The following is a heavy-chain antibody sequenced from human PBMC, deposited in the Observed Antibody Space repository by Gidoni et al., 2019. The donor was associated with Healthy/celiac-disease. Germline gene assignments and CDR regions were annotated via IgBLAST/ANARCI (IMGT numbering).Heavy chain of an antibody. Sequence: QVQLQQWGAGLLKPSETLSLTCAVYGGSCSGYYWSWIRQPPGKGLEWIGEINHSGSTNYNPSLKSRVTISVDTSKNQFSLKLSSVTAADTAVYYCARGRRPPWGYYYYGMDVWGQGTTVTVSS. CDR3: ARGRRPPWGYYYYGMDV. D-gene: IGHD3-16*01. CDR2: INHSGST. J-gene: IGHJ6*02. CDR1: GGSCSGYY. V-gene: IGHV4-34*01.